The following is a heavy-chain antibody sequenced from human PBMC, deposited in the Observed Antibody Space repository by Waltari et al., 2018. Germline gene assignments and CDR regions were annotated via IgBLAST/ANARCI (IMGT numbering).Heavy chain of an antibody. CDR2: IYYSGST. V-gene: IGHV4-39*07. D-gene: IGHD1-1*01. CDR1: GGSISSSSYY. J-gene: IGHJ4*02. CDR3: ARGTKVAGCFDY. Sequence: GPGLVKPSETLSLTCTVSGGSISSSSYYWGWIRQPPGKGLEWIGSIYYSGSTYYNPSLKSRVTISVDTSKNQFSLKLSSVTAADTAVYYCARGTKVAGCFDYWGQGTLVTVSS.